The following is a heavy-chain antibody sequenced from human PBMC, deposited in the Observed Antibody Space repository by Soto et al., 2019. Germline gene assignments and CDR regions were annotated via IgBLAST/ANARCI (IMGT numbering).Heavy chain of an antibody. V-gene: IGHV3-30-3*01. CDR3: ARGGGFCGGDCYKGGIDY. J-gene: IGHJ4*02. Sequence: MQLLESGGGLVQPGRSLRLSCAASGFAFSPYAMHWVRQAPGKGLEWVAVISYDGNDKFYADSVKGRFTISRDNSKNTLYLQMNSLRPEDTAVYYCARGGGFCGGDCYKGGIDYWGQGTLVTVSS. CDR2: ISYDGNDK. CDR1: GFAFSPYA. D-gene: IGHD2-21*02.